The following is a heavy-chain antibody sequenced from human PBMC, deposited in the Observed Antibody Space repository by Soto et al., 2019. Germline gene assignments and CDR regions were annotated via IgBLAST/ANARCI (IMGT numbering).Heavy chain of an antibody. CDR2: IHYSGTT. V-gene: IGHV4-39*01. D-gene: IGHD2-2*01. Sequence: QVQLQESGPGLVKPSETLSLTCSVSGASISTTSYFWGWIRQPPGRGLEWIGYIHYSGTTYYNPSLKSRVTISVDTSKRQFSLRMSSVTAADTAVYYCARRVVPAATFDYWGQGTLVTFSS. CDR3: ARRVVPAATFDY. CDR1: GASISTTSYF. J-gene: IGHJ4*02.